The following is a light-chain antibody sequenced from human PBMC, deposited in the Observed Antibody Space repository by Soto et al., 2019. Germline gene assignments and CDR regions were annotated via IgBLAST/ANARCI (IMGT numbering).Light chain of an antibody. CDR2: TAS. CDR1: QDISTW. CDR3: QQGNSFPLT. V-gene: IGKV1-12*01. J-gene: IGKJ4*01. Sequence: DIQMTQSPSSVSASVGDRVTITCRASQDISTWLAWFQQKPGEAPRLLIYTASTLHSGIPSRFSGSGSGTDFTLTISSLQPEDFATYSCQQGNSFPLTFGGGTKVEI.